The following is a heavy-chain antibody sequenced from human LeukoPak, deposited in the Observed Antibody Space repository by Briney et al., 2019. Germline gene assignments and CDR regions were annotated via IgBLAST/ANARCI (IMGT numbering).Heavy chain of an antibody. D-gene: IGHD3-10*01. CDR2: ISYDGSNK. V-gene: IGHV3-30*03. CDR1: GFTFSSYG. CDR3: ARVGYYASGPFSYFDY. J-gene: IGHJ4*02. Sequence: GRSLRLSCAASGFTFSSYGMHWVRQAPGKGLEWVAVISYDGSNKYYADSVKGRFTISRDNSKNTLYLQMNSLSVEDTAVYYCARVGYYASGPFSYFDYWGQGTLVTVSS.